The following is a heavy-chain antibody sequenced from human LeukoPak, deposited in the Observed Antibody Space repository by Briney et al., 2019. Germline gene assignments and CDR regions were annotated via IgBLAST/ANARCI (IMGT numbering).Heavy chain of an antibody. Sequence: GKSLRISCKGSGYSFTSYWISWVRQMPGKGLEWMGRVDPSDSYTNYSPSFQGHVSISADKSISTAYLQWRSLKASDTAMYYCASLFRDDVFDIWGQGTMVTVSS. CDR3: ASLFRDDVFDI. CDR1: GYSFTSYW. J-gene: IGHJ3*02. V-gene: IGHV5-10-1*01. D-gene: IGHD3-10*01. CDR2: VDPSDSYT.